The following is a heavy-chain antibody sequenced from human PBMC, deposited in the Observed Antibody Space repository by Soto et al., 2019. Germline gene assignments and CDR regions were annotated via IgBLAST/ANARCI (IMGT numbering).Heavy chain of an antibody. CDR2: IYHSGST. Sequence: PSETLSLTCTVSGASITSLYYYWGGIRQPPGKGLEWIGSIYHSGSTYYAPSLMSRVAMSVDTSKNQFSLKLSSVTAADTAVYYCARRGWGSSSFFDYWGQGTLVTVSS. J-gene: IGHJ4*02. D-gene: IGHD6-6*01. CDR1: GASITSLYYY. V-gene: IGHV4-39*01. CDR3: ARRGWGSSSFFDY.